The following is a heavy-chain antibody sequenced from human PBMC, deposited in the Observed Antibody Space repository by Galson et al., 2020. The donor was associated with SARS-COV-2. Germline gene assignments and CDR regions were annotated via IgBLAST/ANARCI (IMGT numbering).Heavy chain of an antibody. Sequence: NSGGSLRLSCAASGFTFSDYYMSWIRRAPGKGLEWVSYISSRGRTIYYADSVKGRFTISRDNAQNSLHLQMNSLRAEDTAVYYCARDVYCSGGSCQSYGMDVWGLGTTVTVS. V-gene: IGHV3-11*01. D-gene: IGHD2-15*01. CDR3: ARDVYCSGGSCQSYGMDV. CDR1: GFTFSDYY. CDR2: ISSRGRTI. J-gene: IGHJ6*02.